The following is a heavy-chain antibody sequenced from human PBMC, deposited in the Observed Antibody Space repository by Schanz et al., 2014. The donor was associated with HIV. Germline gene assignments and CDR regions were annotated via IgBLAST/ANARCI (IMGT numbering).Heavy chain of an antibody. V-gene: IGHV3-33*06. Sequence: QVQLVESGGGVVQPGRSLRLSCAASGFTFSDYGMHWARQAPGKGLEWVAVIWDDGSDKYYGDSVKGRFTISRDNSKTTLSLQMHSLTAEDTAVYYCAKDRIAGTTGAPYYYYGMDVWGQGTTVTVSS. D-gene: IGHD1-7*01. J-gene: IGHJ6*02. CDR3: AKDRIAGTTGAPYYYYGMDV. CDR1: GFTFSDYG. CDR2: IWDDGSDK.